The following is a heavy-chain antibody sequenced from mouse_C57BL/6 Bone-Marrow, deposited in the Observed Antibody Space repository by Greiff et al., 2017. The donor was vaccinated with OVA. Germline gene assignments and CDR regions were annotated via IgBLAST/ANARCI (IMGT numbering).Heavy chain of an antibody. CDR2: INPSSGYT. Sequence: QVQLKESGAELAKPGASVKLSCKASGYTFTSYWMHWVKQRPGQGLEWIGYINPSSGYTKYNQKFKDKATLTADKSSSTAYMQLSSLTYEDSAVYYCAINYYGSSPFAYWGQGTLVTVSA. V-gene: IGHV1-7*01. CDR1: GYTFTSYW. CDR3: AINYYGSSPFAY. J-gene: IGHJ3*01. D-gene: IGHD1-1*01.